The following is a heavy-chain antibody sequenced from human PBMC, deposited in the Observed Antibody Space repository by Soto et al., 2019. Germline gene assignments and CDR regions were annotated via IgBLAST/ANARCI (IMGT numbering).Heavy chain of an antibody. Sequence: QVHLVQSGAEVRKPGSSVKVSCKTSGGTFSTYTIYWVRQAPGQGLEWMGRIIPLFVTTKYAQNFQDRVTITAEESTSTTYMELSSLRAEDTAVYYCARRLDDRADEGFDVWGEGTAVTVSA. V-gene: IGHV1-69*18. J-gene: IGHJ3*01. D-gene: IGHD3-16*01. CDR2: IIPLFVTT. CDR3: ARRLDDRADEGFDV. CDR1: GGTFSTYT.